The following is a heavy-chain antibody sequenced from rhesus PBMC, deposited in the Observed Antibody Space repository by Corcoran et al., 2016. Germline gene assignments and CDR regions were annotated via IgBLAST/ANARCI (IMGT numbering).Heavy chain of an antibody. D-gene: IGHD6-37*01. J-gene: IGHJ4*01. V-gene: IGHV4-73*01. CDR2: IDGNSAST. Sequence: QVKLQQWGEGLVKPSETLSLTCAVYGGSISGYNYWSGFRQAHGKGLEWVGNIDGNSASTNYNPSLKNRVTISKDTSKNQFSLKLSSVTAADTAVYYCAAGRWLVHFDYWGQGVLVTVSS. CDR1: GGSISGYNY. CDR3: AAGRWLVHFDY.